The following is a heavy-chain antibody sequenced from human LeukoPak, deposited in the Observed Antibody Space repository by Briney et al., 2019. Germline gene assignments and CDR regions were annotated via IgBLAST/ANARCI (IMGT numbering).Heavy chain of an antibody. D-gene: IGHD6-13*01. CDR2: INTDTGNP. V-gene: IGHV7-4-1*02. Sequence: ASVKVSCKASGYTFTSYGMNWVRQAPGQGLEWMGWINTDTGNPTYAQGFTGRFVFSLDTSVSTAYLQISSLKAEDTAVYYCANHGSSSWNWFDPWGQGTLVTVSS. J-gene: IGHJ5*02. CDR3: ANHGSSSWNWFDP. CDR1: GYTFTSYG.